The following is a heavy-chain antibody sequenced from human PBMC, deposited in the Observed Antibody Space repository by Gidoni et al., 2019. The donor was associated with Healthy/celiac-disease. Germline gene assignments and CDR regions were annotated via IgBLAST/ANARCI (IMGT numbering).Heavy chain of an antibody. CDR3: ARDNGGHFDY. D-gene: IGHD2-8*01. CDR1: GFTFSSYA. J-gene: IGHJ4*02. Sequence: QVQLVESGGVVVQPGRSLRLPCAAPGFTFSSYAMHWVRQAPGKGLEWVAVISYDGSNKYYADSVKGRFTISRDNSKNTLYLQMNSLRAEDTAVYYCARDNGGHFDYWGQGTLVTVSS. V-gene: IGHV3-30-3*01. CDR2: ISYDGSNK.